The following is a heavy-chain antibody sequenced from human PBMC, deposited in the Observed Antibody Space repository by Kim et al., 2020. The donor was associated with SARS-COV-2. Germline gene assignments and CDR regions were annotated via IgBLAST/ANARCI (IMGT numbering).Heavy chain of an antibody. Sequence: GGSLRLSCAASGFTFSAYWMSWVRQAPGEGLEWVAIISHDGSIKNFVDSVRGRFTISRDNAKNSLYLQMNSLRVEDTAMYFCGRDNRGSPAANWGQGTL. CDR3: GRDNRGSPAAN. D-gene: IGHD6-25*01. J-gene: IGHJ4*02. CDR1: GFTFSAYW. V-gene: IGHV3-7*03. CDR2: ISHDGSIK.